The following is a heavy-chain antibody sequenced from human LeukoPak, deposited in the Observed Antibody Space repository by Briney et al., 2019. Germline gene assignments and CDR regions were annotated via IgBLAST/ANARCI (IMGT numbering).Heavy chain of an antibody. D-gene: IGHD3-3*01. CDR1: GYSFTSYW. V-gene: IGHV5-51*01. Sequence: GESLQISRKGSGYSFTSYWIGWVRQLPGKGLEWMGIIYPGDSDTRYSPSFQGQVTISADKPISTAYLQWSSLKASDTAMYYCARLGVVWSGYYFDYWGQGTLVTVSS. CDR3: ARLGVVWSGYYFDY. CDR2: IYPGDSDT. J-gene: IGHJ4*02.